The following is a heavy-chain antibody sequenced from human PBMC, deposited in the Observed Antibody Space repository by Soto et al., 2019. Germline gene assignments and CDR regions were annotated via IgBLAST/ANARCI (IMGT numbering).Heavy chain of an antibody. Sequence: EVQLVQSGGGLVQPGGSLRLSCAASGFTFSSYSRNWVRRAPGKGLEWVSYISSSSSPIYYADSVKGRFTISRANAKNSLYRQMNRLRAEATALYYWHVASTSRNRAFYLWCRVALVSVS. J-gene: IGHJ2*01. D-gene: IGHD2-2*01. V-gene: IGHV3-48*01. CDR2: ISSSSSPI. CDR3: HVASTSRNRAFYL. CDR1: GFTFSSYS.